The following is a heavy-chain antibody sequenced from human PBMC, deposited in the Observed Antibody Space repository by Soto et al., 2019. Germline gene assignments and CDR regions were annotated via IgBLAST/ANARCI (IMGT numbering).Heavy chain of an antibody. CDR1: GVTFSNYW. D-gene: IGHD6-13*01. J-gene: IGHJ6*02. V-gene: IGHV3-74*03. CDR3: ARGGLQHALDV. CDR2: VNNDGTDT. Sequence: GWSLRLSCAASGVTFSNYWMYWVRQAPGKGLVWVLRVNNDGTDTTHADSVKGRFTISRDNAENTLYLQMNSLRAEDTAVYYCARGGLQHALDVWGQGSTVTVSS.